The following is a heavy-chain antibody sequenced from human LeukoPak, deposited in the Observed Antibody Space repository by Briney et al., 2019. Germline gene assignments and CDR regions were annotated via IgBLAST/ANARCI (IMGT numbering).Heavy chain of an antibody. V-gene: IGHV4-34*01. CDR1: GGSFSGYY. Sequence: PSETLSLTCAVYGGSFSGYYWSWIREPPGKGLEWIGEINHSGSANYNPSLKSRVTISVDTSKNQFSLKLSSVTAADTAVYYCARGKLTVTKTYYYYMDVWGKGTTVTVSS. CDR3: ARGKLTVTKTYYYYMDV. D-gene: IGHD4-17*01. J-gene: IGHJ6*03. CDR2: INHSGSA.